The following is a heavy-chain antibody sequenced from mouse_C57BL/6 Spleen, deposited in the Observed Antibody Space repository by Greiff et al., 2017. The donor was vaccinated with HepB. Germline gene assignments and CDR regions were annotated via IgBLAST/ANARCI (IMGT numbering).Heavy chain of an antibody. Sequence: EVMLVESGGGLVQPGGSLSLSCAASGFTFTDYYMSWVRQPPGKALEWLGFIRNKANGYTTEYSASVKGRFTISRDNSQSILYLQMNALRAEDSATYYCARYRERYDYVYFDYWGQGTTLTVSS. CDR1: GFTFTDYY. J-gene: IGHJ2*01. CDR2: IRNKANGYTT. V-gene: IGHV7-3*01. CDR3: ARYRERYDYVYFDY. D-gene: IGHD2-4*01.